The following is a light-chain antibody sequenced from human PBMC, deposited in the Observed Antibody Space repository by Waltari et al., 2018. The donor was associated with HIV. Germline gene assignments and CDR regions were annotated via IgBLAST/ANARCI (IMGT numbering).Light chain of an antibody. CDR1: QRVDSTF. J-gene: IGKJ1*01. Sequence: EVVLTQSPATLSLSPGETATPSCRASQRVDSTFLSWYPQTPGQAPRLRIYGATTRVSGIPPRFSGRGSGTDFTLTISSLYPEDFAVYYCQQDYNLPGTFGQGTRVEIK. V-gene: IGKV3D-7*01. CDR3: QQDYNLPGT. CDR2: GAT.